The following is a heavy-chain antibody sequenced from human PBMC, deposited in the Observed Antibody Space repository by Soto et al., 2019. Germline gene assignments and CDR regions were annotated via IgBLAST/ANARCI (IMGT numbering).Heavy chain of an antibody. Sequence: PGESLKISCNGSGYSFTSYLIGLVREMPGKGLEWMGIIYPGYSDTRISPSLQGQVTISADKSISTVYLQWSSLKASDTAMFYCARVNSVYDQGAFDIWGQGTMVTV. CDR3: ARVNSVYDQGAFDI. D-gene: IGHD5-12*01. CDR2: IYPGYSDT. J-gene: IGHJ3*02. CDR1: GYSFTSYL. V-gene: IGHV5-51*01.